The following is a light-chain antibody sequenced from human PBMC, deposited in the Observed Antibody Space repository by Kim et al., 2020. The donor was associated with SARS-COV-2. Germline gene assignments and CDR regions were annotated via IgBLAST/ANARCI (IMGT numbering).Light chain of an antibody. Sequence: TISCTGTSSDVGGYNYVSWYQQHPGKAPKLMIYDVSNRPSGVSNRFSGSKSGNTASLTISGLQAEDEADYYCSSYTSSSTLEHVVFGGGTQLTVL. V-gene: IGLV2-14*03. CDR3: SSYTSSSTLEHVV. CDR1: SSDVGGYNY. J-gene: IGLJ2*01. CDR2: DVS.